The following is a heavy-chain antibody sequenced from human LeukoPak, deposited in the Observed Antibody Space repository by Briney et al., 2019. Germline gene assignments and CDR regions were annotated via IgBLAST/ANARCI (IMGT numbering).Heavy chain of an antibody. CDR2: ISWNGAGT. CDR3: ARDKWGPDY. V-gene: IGHV3-20*04. Sequence: GGSLRLSCAAPGFIFEDYGMVWIRQAPGKGLEWVSGISWNGAGTDYADSVKGRFTISRDDAKNSLYLQMNSLRAEDTALYYCARDKWGPDYWGQGTLVTVSS. J-gene: IGHJ4*02. D-gene: IGHD7-27*01. CDR1: GFIFEDYG.